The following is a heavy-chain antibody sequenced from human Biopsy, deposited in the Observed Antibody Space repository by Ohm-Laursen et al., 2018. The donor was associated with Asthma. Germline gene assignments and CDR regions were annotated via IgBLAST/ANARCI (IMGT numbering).Heavy chain of an antibody. Sequence: SDTLSFTCTVSGASINTSPSYWRGPRLLPGKGPEWIGCVSYSGETFFNTSLKNTLFMSLESSKNQLSLKMTSVTVADAAVYFCARNLPGYTYGPFEDWGQGTLVTVSS. CDR1: GASINTSPSY. V-gene: IGHV4-31*01. CDR3: ARNLPGYTYGPFED. D-gene: IGHD5-18*01. CDR2: VSYSGET. J-gene: IGHJ4*02.